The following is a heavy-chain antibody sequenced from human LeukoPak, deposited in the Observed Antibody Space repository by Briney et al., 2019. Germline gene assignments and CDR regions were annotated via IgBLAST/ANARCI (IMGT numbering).Heavy chain of an antibody. CDR3: AREGDGYNGSFDY. D-gene: IGHD5-24*01. V-gene: IGHV3-7*01. CDR1: GFIFSSYW. Sequence: GGSLRLSCAASGFIFSSYWMSWVRQAPGKGLEWVANIKQDGSEKYYVDSVKGRFTISRDNAKKSLYLQMNSLRAEDAAVYYCAREGDGYNGSFDYWGQGTLVTVSS. CDR2: IKQDGSEK. J-gene: IGHJ4*02.